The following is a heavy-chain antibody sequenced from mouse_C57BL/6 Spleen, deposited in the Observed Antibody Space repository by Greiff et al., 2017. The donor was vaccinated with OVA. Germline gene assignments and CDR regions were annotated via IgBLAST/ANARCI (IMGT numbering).Heavy chain of an antibody. CDR3: ARPIYYYGSSYFAY. D-gene: IGHD1-1*01. Sequence: VQLQQPGAELVKPGASVKLSCKASGYTFTSYWMQWVKQRPGQGLEWIGEIDPSASYTNYNQKFKGKATLTVDTSSSTAYMQLSSLTSEDSAVYYCARPIYYYGSSYFAYWGQGTLVTVSA. J-gene: IGHJ3*01. CDR2: IDPSASYT. V-gene: IGHV1-50*01. CDR1: GYTFTSYW.